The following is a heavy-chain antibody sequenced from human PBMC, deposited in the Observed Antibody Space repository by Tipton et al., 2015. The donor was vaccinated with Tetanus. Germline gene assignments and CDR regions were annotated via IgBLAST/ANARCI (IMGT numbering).Heavy chain of an antibody. CDR3: ARHMGFGDLLSLFDY. V-gene: IGHV5-51*01. Sequence: QLVQSGAEVKKPGESLRISCKASGYSFSNYWIAWVRQMPGKGLEWMGIIYPGSDPRYSPSFQGQVTISADKSINTAYLQWSSLKASDTATYYCARHMGFGDLLSLFDYWGQGTLVTVSS. CDR1: GYSFSNYW. CDR2: IYPGSDP. J-gene: IGHJ4*02. D-gene: IGHD3-10*01.